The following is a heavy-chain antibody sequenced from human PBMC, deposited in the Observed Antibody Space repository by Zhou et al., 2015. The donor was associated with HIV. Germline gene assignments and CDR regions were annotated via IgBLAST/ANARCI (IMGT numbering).Heavy chain of an antibody. D-gene: IGHD3/OR15-3a*01. V-gene: IGHV3-23*01. CDR2: ITGSADRT. CDR3: AKAGGGTNMILYS. CDR1: GFTFSDFA. Sequence: EVQLLESGGDLVQPGGSLRLSCAASGFTFSDFAMSWVRQAPGQGPEFVSSITGSADRTFYADSVKGRFTISRDNSKNTLYLQVNSLRAEDTAIYYCAKAGGGTNMILYSWGQGTLVTVSS. J-gene: IGHJ5*02.